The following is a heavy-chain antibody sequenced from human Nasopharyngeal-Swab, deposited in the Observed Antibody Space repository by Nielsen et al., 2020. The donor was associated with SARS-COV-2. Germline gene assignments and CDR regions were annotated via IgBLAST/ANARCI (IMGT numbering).Heavy chain of an antibody. Sequence: SLKISCAASGFTFSSYGMHWVRQAPGKGLEWVAVIWYDGSNKYYADSVKGRFTISRDNSKNTLYLQMNSLRAEDTAVYYCARDHGGYYYYFDYWGQGTLVTVSS. CDR1: GFTFSSYG. CDR3: ARDHGGYYYYFDY. CDR2: IWYDGSNK. V-gene: IGHV3-33*01. J-gene: IGHJ4*02. D-gene: IGHD3-22*01.